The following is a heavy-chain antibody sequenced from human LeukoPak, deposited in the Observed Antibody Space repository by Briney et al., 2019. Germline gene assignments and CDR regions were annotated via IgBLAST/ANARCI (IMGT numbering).Heavy chain of an antibody. CDR1: GFTFSGYW. V-gene: IGHV3-7*01. CDR3: ARIKGGTSATISY. Sequence: GGSLRLSCAASGFTFSGYWMSWVRQARGKGLEWVANIDQDGSEKYYVDSVKGQFTISKDNAKNSLFLQMNSLRDEDTAVYYCARIKGGTSATISYWGQGTLVTVSS. D-gene: IGHD1-26*01. CDR2: IDQDGSEK. J-gene: IGHJ4*02.